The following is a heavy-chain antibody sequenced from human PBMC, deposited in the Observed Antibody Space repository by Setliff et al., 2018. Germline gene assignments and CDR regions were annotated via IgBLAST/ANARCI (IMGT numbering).Heavy chain of an antibody. V-gene: IGHV3-23*01. J-gene: IGHJ4*02. CDR1: GFTFFSYT. CDR3: AKSSGSSSATNLEY. CDR2: ITDDGDTT. D-gene: IGHD3-10*01. Sequence: GESLKISCTTSGFTFFSYTMNWVRQAPGKGLEWVSAITDDGDTTHYAGSVKGRFTIDRDNTNSKLYLQMNSLRVEDTALYYCAKSSGSSSATNLEYLGPGTLVTSPQ.